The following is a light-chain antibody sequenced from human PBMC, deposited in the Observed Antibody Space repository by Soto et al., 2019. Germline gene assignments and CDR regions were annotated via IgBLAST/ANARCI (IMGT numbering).Light chain of an antibody. CDR1: QSVSSY. CDR2: DAS. J-gene: IGKJ5*01. CDR3: QQRSNWPLIT. Sequence: SPATLSLSPGERATLSCRASQSVSSYLAWYQQKPGQAPRLLIYDASNRATGTPARFSGSGSGTDFTLTISSLEPEDFAVYYCQQRSNWPLITLGQGTRLEIK. V-gene: IGKV3-11*01.